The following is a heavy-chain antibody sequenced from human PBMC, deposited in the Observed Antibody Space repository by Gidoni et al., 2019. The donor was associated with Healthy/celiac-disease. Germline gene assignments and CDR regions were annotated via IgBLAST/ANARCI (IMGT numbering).Heavy chain of an antibody. J-gene: IGHJ5*02. Sequence: EVQLVESGGGLVQPVGSLRLSCAATGFTFSSYSMNWVRQAPGKGLEWVSYISSSSSTIYYADSVKGRFTISRDNAKNSLYLQMNSLRAEDTAVYYCARDRYSGSYYFRFDPWGQGTLVTVSS. CDR3: ARDRYSGSYYFRFDP. CDR1: GFTFSSYS. V-gene: IGHV3-48*01. CDR2: ISSSSSTI. D-gene: IGHD1-26*01.